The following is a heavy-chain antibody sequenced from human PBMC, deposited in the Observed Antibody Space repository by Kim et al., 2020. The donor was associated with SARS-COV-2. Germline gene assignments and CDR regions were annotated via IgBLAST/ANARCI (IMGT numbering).Heavy chain of an antibody. Sequence: SSTSYADSVKGRFTISRDNAKNTLYLQMNSLRAEDTAVYYCAQMVRGVMNWGQGTLVTVSS. V-gene: IGHV3-74*01. D-gene: IGHD3-10*01. J-gene: IGHJ4*02. CDR3: AQMVRGVMN. CDR2: SST.